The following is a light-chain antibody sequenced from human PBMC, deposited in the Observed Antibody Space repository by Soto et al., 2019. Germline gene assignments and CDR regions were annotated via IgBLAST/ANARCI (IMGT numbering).Light chain of an antibody. V-gene: IGKV3-20*01. CDR1: QSVSSSY. CDR3: QQYGSSPVT. CDR2: GAS. J-gene: IGKJ2*01. Sequence: EIVLTQSPGTLSLSPGERATHSCRAIQSVSSSYLAWHQQKPGQAPRLLIYGASSRDTGIPDRVSGSGSGRDFTITISRLEPKDFAVYYCQQYGSSPVTFGQGTKLEIK.